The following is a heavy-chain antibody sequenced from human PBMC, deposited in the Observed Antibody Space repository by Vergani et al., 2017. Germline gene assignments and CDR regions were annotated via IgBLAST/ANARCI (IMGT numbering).Heavy chain of an antibody. CDR2: ISAFNGNT. J-gene: IGHJ4*02. V-gene: IGHV1-18*01. D-gene: IGHD3-10*01. CDR3: ARNLRINMVRGAPPLGD. Sequence: QVQLVQSGDEVKKPGASVKVSCQSSGIPFTSQTFSWVRQAPGQGLEWLGWISAFNGNTVSAQRLQGRVTLTRDTSTSTTYVAVRGLRSDDTAVYYCARNLRINMVRGAPPLGDWGQGTLVTVSS. CDR1: GIPFTSQT.